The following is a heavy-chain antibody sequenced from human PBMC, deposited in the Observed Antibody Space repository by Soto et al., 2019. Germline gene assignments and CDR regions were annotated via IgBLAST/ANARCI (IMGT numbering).Heavy chain of an antibody. Sequence: ASVKVSCKASGYTFTSYDINWVRQATGQGLEWMGWMNPNSGNTGYAQKFQGRVTMTRNTSISTAYMELSSLRSEDTAVYYCAGGAMVRGVLKSFPQRYYYGMDVWGQGTTVTVSS. CDR2: MNPNSGNT. V-gene: IGHV1-8*01. D-gene: IGHD3-10*01. CDR1: GYTFTSYD. CDR3: AGGAMVRGVLKSFPQRYYYGMDV. J-gene: IGHJ6*02.